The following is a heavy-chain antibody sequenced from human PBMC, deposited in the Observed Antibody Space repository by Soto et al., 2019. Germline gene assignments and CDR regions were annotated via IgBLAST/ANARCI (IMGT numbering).Heavy chain of an antibody. Sequence: GGSLRLSCAASGFTFSDYYMSWIRQAPGKGLEWVSYISSSSSYTNYADSVKGRFTISRDNAKNSLYLQMNSLRAEDTAVYYCARDLPTLNYYYYGMDVWGQGTTVTVSS. V-gene: IGHV3-11*06. CDR1: GFTFSDYY. CDR3: ARDLPTLNYYYYGMDV. J-gene: IGHJ6*02. CDR2: ISSSSSYT.